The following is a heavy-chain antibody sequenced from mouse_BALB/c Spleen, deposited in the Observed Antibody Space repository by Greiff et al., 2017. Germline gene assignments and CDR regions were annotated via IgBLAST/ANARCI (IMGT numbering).Heavy chain of an antibody. CDR2: IWAGGST. J-gene: IGHJ2*01. D-gene: IGHD1-1*01. V-gene: IGHV2-9*02. CDR1: GFSLTSYG. CDR3: ARYYGSSYGWYFDY. Sequence: QVQLKQSGPGLVAPSQSLSITCTVSGFSLTSYGVHWVRQPPGKGLEWLGVIWAGGSTNYNSALMSRLSISKDNSKSQVFLKMNSLQTDDTAMYYCARYYGSSYGWYFDYWGQGTTLTVSS.